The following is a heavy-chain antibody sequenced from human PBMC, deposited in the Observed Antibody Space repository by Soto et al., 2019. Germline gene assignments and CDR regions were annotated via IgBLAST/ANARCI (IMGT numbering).Heavy chain of an antibody. CDR2: INHSGST. D-gene: IGHD3-3*01. Sequence: ASETLSLTCAVYGGSFSGYYWSWIRQPPGKGLEWIGEINHSGSTNYNPSLKSRVTISVDTSKNQFSLKLSSVTAADTAVYYCARQRYYDFWSGYPNYYYYYMDVWGKGTTVTVSS. J-gene: IGHJ6*03. V-gene: IGHV4-34*01. CDR3: ARQRYYDFWSGYPNYYYYYMDV. CDR1: GGSFSGYY.